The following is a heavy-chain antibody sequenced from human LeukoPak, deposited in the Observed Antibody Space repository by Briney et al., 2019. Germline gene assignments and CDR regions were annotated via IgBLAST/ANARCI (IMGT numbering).Heavy chain of an antibody. CDR1: GFTFTTYW. D-gene: IGHD2-15*01. CDR2: INQDGSEK. V-gene: IGHV3-7*01. CDR3: ASRGVVTGAFDI. J-gene: IGHJ3*02. Sequence: GESLRLSCAASGFTFTTYWMTWVRQAPGKGLEWVANINQDGSEKYFVDSVKGRFTISRDNAKNTLYLQMNSLRAEDTAVYYCASRGVVTGAFDIWGQGTMVTVSS.